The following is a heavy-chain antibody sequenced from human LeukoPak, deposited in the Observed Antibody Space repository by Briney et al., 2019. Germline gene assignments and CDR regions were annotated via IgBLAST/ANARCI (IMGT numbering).Heavy chain of an antibody. V-gene: IGHV3-7*01. D-gene: IGHD2-2*01. J-gene: IGHJ3*02. CDR1: GFTFSTYW. CDR3: ARVIVVVPAAPGHDAFDI. CDR2: IKQDGSEK. Sequence: GGSLRLSCATSGFTFSTYWMSWVRQAPGKGLEWVANIKQDGSEKYYVDSVKGRFTISRDNAKNSLYLQMNSLRAEDTAVYYCARVIVVVPAAPGHDAFDIWGQGTMVTVSS.